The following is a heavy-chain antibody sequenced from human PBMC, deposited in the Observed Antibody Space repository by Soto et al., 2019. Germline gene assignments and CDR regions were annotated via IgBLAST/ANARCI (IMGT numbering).Heavy chain of an antibody. J-gene: IGHJ4*02. CDR2: IIPIFGTA. D-gene: IGHD3-22*01. CDR3: ARGVVYDSSGAYFDY. V-gene: IGHV1-69*13. CDR1: GGTFSTYA. Sequence: SVKVSCKASGGTFSTYAIIWVRQAPGQGLEWMGGIIPIFGTANYAQKFQGRVTITADESTSTAYMELSSLRSEDTAVYYCARGVVYDSSGAYFDYWGQGTLVTVSS.